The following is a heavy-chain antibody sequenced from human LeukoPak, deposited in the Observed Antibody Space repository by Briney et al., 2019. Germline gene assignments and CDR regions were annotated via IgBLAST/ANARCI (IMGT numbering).Heavy chain of an antibody. J-gene: IGHJ4*02. CDR2: IYYSGST. Sequence: SETLSLTCTVSGGSIGSTHYWGWIRQPPGKGLEWIGSIYYSGSTYYNPPLKSRVTISVDTSKNQFSLKLSSVTAADTAVYYCARDKDWNFDWGQGTLVTVSS. CDR3: ARDKDWNFD. V-gene: IGHV4-39*07. D-gene: IGHD1-7*01. CDR1: GGSIGSTHY.